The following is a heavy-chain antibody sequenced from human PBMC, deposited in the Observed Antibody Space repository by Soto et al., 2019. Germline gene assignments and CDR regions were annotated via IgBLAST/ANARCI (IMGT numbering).Heavy chain of an antibody. CDR1: GDSVSSNSVA. J-gene: IGHJ4*02. Sequence: SQTLSLTCVISGDSVSSNSVAWNWLRQSPSRGLEWLGRTYYRSKWFNDYTPSVKSRMTINADTSKNQYSLQLNSVTPEDTAIYCCARVRSRFVDYWGQGTLVTVSS. V-gene: IGHV6-1*01. CDR3: ARVRSRFVDY. D-gene: IGHD3-10*01. CDR2: TYYRSKWFN.